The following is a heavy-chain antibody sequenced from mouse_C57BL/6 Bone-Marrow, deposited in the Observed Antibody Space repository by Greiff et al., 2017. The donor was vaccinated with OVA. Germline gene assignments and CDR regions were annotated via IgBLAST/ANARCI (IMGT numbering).Heavy chain of an antibody. CDR1: GYTFTSYT. CDR2: INPSSGYT. V-gene: IGHV1-4*01. J-gene: IGHJ1*03. D-gene: IGHD2-14*01. Sequence: VQGVESGAELARPGASVKMSCKASGYTFTSYTMHWVKQRPGQGLEWIGYINPSSGYTKYNQKFKDKATLTADKSSSTAYMQLSSLTSEDSAVYYCARVGGYNWYFDVWGTGTTVTVSS. CDR3: ARVGGYNWYFDV.